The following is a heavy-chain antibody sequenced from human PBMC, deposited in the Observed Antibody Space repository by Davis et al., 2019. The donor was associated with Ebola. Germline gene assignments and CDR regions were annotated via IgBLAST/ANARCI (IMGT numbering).Heavy chain of an antibody. V-gene: IGHV1-18*04. CDR3: SRAPNYDVLTGTSSYYFDY. J-gene: IGHJ4*02. CDR1: GYTFTSYG. Sequence: SVKVSCKSSGYTFTSYGLVWVRQAPGLGLEWMGWISGFNTNTNFAQKFQGRVTVSKDTSTNTAYMDLRSLTSDDTDIYYCSRAPNYDVLTGTSSYYFDYRGQGTLVNVSS. D-gene: IGHD3-9*01. CDR2: ISGFNTNT.